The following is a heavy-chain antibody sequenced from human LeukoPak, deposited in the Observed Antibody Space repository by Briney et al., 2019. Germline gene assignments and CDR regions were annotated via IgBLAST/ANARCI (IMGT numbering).Heavy chain of an antibody. CDR3: ANLVGADYFDY. CDR2: IYYSGST. CDR1: GGSISSGDYY. J-gene: IGHJ4*02. Sequence: SETLSLTCTVSGGSISSGDYYWRWIRQPPGKGLEWIGYIYYSGSTYYNPSLKSRVTISVDTSKNQFSLKLSSVTAADTAVYYCANLVGADYFDYWGQGTLVTVSS. D-gene: IGHD1-26*01. V-gene: IGHV4-30-4*08.